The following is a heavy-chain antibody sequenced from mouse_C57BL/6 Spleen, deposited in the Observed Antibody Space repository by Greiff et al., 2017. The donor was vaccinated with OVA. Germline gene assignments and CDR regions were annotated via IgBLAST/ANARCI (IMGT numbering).Heavy chain of an antibody. D-gene: IGHD1-1*01. CDR1: GFTFSSYT. V-gene: IGHV5-9*01. Sequence: DVMLVESGGGLVKPGGSLKLSCAASGFTFSSYTMSWVRQTPEKRLEWVATISGGGGNTYYPDSVKGRFTISRDNAKNTLYLQMSSLRSEDTALYYCASAITTGAFDYWGQGTTLTVSS. J-gene: IGHJ2*01. CDR2: ISGGGGNT. CDR3: ASAITTGAFDY.